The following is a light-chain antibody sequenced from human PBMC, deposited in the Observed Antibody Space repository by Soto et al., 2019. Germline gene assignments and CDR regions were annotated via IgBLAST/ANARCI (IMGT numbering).Light chain of an antibody. CDR3: QQTYTLPRT. V-gene: IGKV1-39*01. CDR2: TTS. Sequence: DIQMTQSPSSLSASVGDRVTIACRASQTVSKFVNWYQQKPGKVPTLLIFTTSTLHSGVPSRFSGSGSGTGFTLTINGLQPEDFATYYCQQTYTLPRTFAQGTKVDIK. J-gene: IGKJ1*01. CDR1: QTVSKF.